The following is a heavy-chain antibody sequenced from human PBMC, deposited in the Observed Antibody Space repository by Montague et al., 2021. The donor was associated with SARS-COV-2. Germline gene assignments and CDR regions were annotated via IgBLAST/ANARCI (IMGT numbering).Heavy chain of an antibody. V-gene: IGHV4-61*02. D-gene: IGHD2-2*01. J-gene: IGHJ5*02. CDR3: TIEGHITTICSGCPRNWFDP. CDR1: GDSISRNNLY. CDR2: ISTTGSP. Sequence: TLSLTCTLPGDSISRNNLYWTWIRQPAGKGLEWIGRISTTGSPEYNPSLKSRVTLSLDTSKNQFSLRLSSVTAADTAMYYCTIEGHITTICSGCPRNWFDPWGQGTLATVSS.